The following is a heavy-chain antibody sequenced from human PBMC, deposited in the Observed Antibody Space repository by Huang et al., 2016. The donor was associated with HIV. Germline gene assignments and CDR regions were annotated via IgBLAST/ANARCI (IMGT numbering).Heavy chain of an antibody. CDR1: GGSFNNFG. CDR3: AKRGGAWGSPYAFDL. CDR2: IIPRFGTR. D-gene: IGHD3-16*01. J-gene: IGHJ3*01. Sequence: QVQLVQSGAEVRKPGSSVKVSCRASGGSFNNFGINWVRQATGQGLEWMGGIIPRFGTRNDAQRCQGRVTITADETTGVVYMELSSLRSDDTAVYFCAKRGGAWGSPYAFDLWGPGTMVTVSS. V-gene: IGHV1-69*13.